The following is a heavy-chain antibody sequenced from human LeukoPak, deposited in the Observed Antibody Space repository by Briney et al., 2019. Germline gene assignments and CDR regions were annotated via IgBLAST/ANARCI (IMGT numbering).Heavy chain of an antibody. V-gene: IGHV4-30-2*01. CDR2: IYHSGST. Sequence: PSETLSLTCAVSGGSISSGGYSWGWIRQPPGKGLEWIGYIYHSGSTYYNPSLKSRVTISVDRSKNQFSLKLSSVTAADTAVYYCARAVPGVRGLWFDPWGQGTLVTVSS. J-gene: IGHJ5*02. D-gene: IGHD3-10*01. CDR3: ARAVPGVRGLWFDP. CDR1: GGSISSGGYS.